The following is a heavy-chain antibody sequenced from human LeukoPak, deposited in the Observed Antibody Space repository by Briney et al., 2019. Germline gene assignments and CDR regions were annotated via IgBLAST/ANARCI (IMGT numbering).Heavy chain of an antibody. J-gene: IGHJ4*02. CDR1: GGSLTNYY. CDR3: ARLNFRGGEALHFDS. V-gene: IGHV4-4*09. Sequence: KPSETLSLTCSVSGGSLTNYYWGWIRQPPGKGLEFIGYIHSDGTTNYDSPLQSRVAISLDTSKIQFSLRLYSVTAADTASYFCARLNFRGGEALHFDSWGQGTLVTVSS. D-gene: IGHD3-16*01. CDR2: IHSDGTT.